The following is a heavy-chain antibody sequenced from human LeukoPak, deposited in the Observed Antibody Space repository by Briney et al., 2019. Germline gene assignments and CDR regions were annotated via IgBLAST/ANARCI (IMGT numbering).Heavy chain of an antibody. D-gene: IGHD3-22*01. CDR2: ISSNGGST. J-gene: IGHJ6*02. V-gene: IGHV3-64D*09. Sequence: PGGSLRLSCSASGFTFSSYAMHWVRQAPGKGLEYVSAISSNGGSTYYADSVKGRFTISRDNAKNTLYLQMSSLRPDDTAVYYCVNPGWYYDSSGYSYYYGMDVWGQGTTVTVSS. CDR3: VNPGWYYDSSGYSYYYGMDV. CDR1: GFTFSSYA.